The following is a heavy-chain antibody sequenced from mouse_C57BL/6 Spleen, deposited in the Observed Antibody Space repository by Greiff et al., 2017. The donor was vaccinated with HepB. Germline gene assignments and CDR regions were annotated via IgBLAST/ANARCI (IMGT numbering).Heavy chain of an antibody. Sequence: EVHLVESEGGLVQPGSSMKLSCTASGFTFSDYYMAWVRQVPEKGLEWVANINYDGSSTYYLDSLKSRFIISRDNAKNILYLQMSSLKSEDTATYYCARAPPANWVYFDYWGQGTTLTVSS. V-gene: IGHV5-16*01. J-gene: IGHJ2*01. CDR1: GFTFSDYY. D-gene: IGHD4-1*01. CDR3: ARAPPANWVYFDY. CDR2: INYDGSST.